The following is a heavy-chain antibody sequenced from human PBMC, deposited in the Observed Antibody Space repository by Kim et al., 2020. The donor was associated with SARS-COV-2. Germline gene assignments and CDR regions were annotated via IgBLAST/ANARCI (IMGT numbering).Heavy chain of an antibody. V-gene: IGHV3-21*01. CDR2: ISTSGTYI. Sequence: GGSLRLSCAASGFTFSSYDMNWVRQAPGKGLEWVSSISTSGTYIYYADSVKGRFTISRDNAKNSLYLQMNSLRAEDTAVYYCAKLTNPGWGQGTLVTVSS. CDR1: GFTFSSYD. CDR3: AKLTNPG. D-gene: IGHD4-4*01. J-gene: IGHJ4*02.